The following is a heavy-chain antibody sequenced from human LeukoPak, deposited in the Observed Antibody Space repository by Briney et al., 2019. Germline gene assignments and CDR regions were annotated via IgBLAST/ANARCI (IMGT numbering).Heavy chain of an antibody. CDR2: IIPIFGTA. D-gene: IGHD4/OR15-4a*01. CDR3: ARAHLRYGADKSAFDY. V-gene: IGHV1-69*05. CDR1: GGTFSSYA. J-gene: IGHJ4*02. Sequence: SVKVSCKASGGTFSSYAISWVRQAPGQGLEWMGGIIPIFGTANYAQKFQGKVTITTDESTSTAYMELSSLRSEDTAVYYCARAHLRYGADKSAFDYWGQGTLVTVSS.